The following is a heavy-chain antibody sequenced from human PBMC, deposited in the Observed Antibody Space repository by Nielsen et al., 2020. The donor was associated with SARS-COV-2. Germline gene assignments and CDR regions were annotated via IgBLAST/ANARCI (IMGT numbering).Heavy chain of an antibody. CDR2: ISSDGTYI. D-gene: IGHD3-3*01. Sequence: GGSLRLSCAASGFTFSSYAVNWVRQAPGKALEWVSCISSDGTYISYADSVKGRFTISRDNARNSLYLQMDSLRAEDTAVYYCATPLSELQSLPSLMDVWGQGTTVTVSS. J-gene: IGHJ6*02. V-gene: IGHV3-21*01. CDR3: ATPLSELQSLPSLMDV. CDR1: GFTFSSYA.